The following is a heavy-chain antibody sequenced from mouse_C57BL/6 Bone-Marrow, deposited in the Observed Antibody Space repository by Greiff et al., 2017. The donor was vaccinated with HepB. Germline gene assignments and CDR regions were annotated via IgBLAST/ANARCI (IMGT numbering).Heavy chain of an antibody. V-gene: IGHV1-81*01. J-gene: IGHJ2*01. D-gene: IGHD1-1*01. CDR1: GYTFTSYG. Sequence: QVQLKESGAELARPGASVKLSCKASGYTFTSYGISWVKQRTGQGLEWIGEIYPRSGNTYYNEKFKGKATLTADKSSSTAYMELRSLTSEASAVSFCAAITTAKFFYYVDYWGQGTTLTVSS. CDR3: AAITTAKFFYYVDY. CDR2: IYPRSGNT.